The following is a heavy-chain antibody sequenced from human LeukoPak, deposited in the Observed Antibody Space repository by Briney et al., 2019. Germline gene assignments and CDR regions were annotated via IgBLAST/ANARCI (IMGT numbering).Heavy chain of an antibody. CDR3: AKGPHRREGSSWCFDY. V-gene: IGHV3-21*01. D-gene: IGHD6-13*01. CDR1: GFTLSSYS. Sequence: GGSLRLSCAASGFTLSSYSMSWVCQAPGKGLEWVSSISGSTSYIYYADSMKGRFTISRDNAKNSLYLQMNSLRAEDTAVYYCAKGPHRREGSSWCFDYWGQGTLVTVSS. CDR2: ISGSTSYI. J-gene: IGHJ4*02.